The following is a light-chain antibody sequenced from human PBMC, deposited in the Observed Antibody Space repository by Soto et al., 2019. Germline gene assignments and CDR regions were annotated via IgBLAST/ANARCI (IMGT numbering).Light chain of an antibody. CDR3: SSYTRTNTLV. Sequence: QSALIQPVSVSGSPGQSITISCTGSSSDVGGYNFVSWYQQHPGKAPKLMIYDVTNRPSGVSNRFSASKSGDTASLTISGLQAEDEADYYCSSYTRTNTLVFGGGTKFTVL. CDR1: SSDVGGYNF. J-gene: IGLJ3*02. V-gene: IGLV2-14*01. CDR2: DVT.